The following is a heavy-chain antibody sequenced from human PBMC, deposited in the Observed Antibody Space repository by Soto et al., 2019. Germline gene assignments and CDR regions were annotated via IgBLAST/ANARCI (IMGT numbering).Heavy chain of an antibody. CDR2: IKSKTDGGTS. CDR3: TTDKSPKLLYYADYSQH. D-gene: IGHD1-26*01. V-gene: IGHV3-15*01. CDR1: GFTFSNAW. J-gene: IGHJ1*01. Sequence: EVQLVESGGGLVKPGGSLRLSCAASGFTFSNAWMSWVRQAPGKGLEWVGCIKSKTDGGTSDYAALVKGRFTISRDDSKTTLYLQMNSLKTEDTAVYYCTTDKSPKLLYYADYSQHRGQGTLVSVSS.